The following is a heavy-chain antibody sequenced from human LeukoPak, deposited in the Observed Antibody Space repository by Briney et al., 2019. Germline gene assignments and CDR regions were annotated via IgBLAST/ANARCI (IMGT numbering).Heavy chain of an antibody. D-gene: IGHD3-10*01. J-gene: IGHJ6*04. Sequence: PGGSLRLSCAASGFTFSSYEMNWVRQAPGKGLEWVSYISSSGSTIYYADSVKGRFTISRDNAKNSLYLQMNSLRAEDTAVYYCARERSYYYGSGSYGDVWGKGTTVTISS. CDR2: ISSSGSTI. CDR1: GFTFSSYE. V-gene: IGHV3-48*03. CDR3: ARERSYYYGSGSYGDV.